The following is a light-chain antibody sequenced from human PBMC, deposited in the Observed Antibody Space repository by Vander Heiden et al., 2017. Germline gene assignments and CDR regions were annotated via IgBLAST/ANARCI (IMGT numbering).Light chain of an antibody. Sequence: SYELLQPPSVSVSPGQPAKITCSGDALPKKYSYWYQKKPGQAPVLVIYKDIERHSGIPARFSGSSSGTTVTLTISGVQAEDEADYYCHSTDSSGNYRVFGGGTRVTVL. V-gene: IGLV3-25*03. CDR2: KDI. CDR3: HSTDSSGNYRV. CDR1: ALPKKY. J-gene: IGLJ3*02.